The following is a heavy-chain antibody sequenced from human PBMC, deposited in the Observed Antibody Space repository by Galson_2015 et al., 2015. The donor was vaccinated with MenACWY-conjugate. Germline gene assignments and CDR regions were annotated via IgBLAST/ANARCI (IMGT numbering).Heavy chain of an antibody. Sequence: SLRLSCAASGFTFNNYWMHWVRQDPGKGLVWVSRINSDGRSTSYADSVKGRFTISRDNAKNTLYLQMNSLRAEDTAVYYCARDSYCSGGSCYLDIWGQGTMVTVSS. CDR2: INSDGRST. CDR3: ARDSYCSGGSCYLDI. V-gene: IGHV3-74*01. J-gene: IGHJ3*02. D-gene: IGHD2-15*01. CDR1: GFTFNNYW.